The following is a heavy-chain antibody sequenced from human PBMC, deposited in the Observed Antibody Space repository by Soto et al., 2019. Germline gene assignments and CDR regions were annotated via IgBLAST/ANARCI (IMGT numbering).Heavy chain of an antibody. Sequence: EVQVVESGGDLVKPGGSLRLSCVTSGFMFSSAWMNWVRQAPGKGLEWVGRIKSKRDGGARDYAEPVKGRFSISRDDLKNTVFLQMNSLRAEDTAVYYCVEGWNDFWGQGTLVTVSS. D-gene: IGHD1-1*01. V-gene: IGHV3-15*01. J-gene: IGHJ4*02. CDR3: VEGWNDF. CDR2: IKSKRDGGAR. CDR1: GFMFSSAW.